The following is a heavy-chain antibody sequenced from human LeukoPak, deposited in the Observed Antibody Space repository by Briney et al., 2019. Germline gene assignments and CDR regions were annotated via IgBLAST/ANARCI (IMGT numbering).Heavy chain of an antibody. CDR3: LIDLPNEIYPFDC. CDR2: INGGTT. CDR1: GFTFSSAW. D-gene: IGHD5-24*01. Sequence: PGGSLRLSCEASGFTFSSAWMSWVRQAPGRGLEWIALINGGTTHYAALVKGRFTISRDDSKNTPYLHMNSLKTEDTAVYHCLIDLPNEIYPFDCWGQGTLVTVSS. J-gene: IGHJ4*02. V-gene: IGHV3-15*01.